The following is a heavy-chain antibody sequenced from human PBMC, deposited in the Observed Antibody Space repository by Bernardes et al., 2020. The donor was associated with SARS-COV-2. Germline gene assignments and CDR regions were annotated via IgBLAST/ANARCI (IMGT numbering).Heavy chain of an antibody. D-gene: IGHD2-8*01. CDR2: ISYTGNT. CDR3: ARSTNRGINWFDP. V-gene: IGHV4-59*01. J-gene: IGHJ5*02. Sequence: SETLSLTCTVSGASISSYYWSWIRQSPGKGLEWIGYISYTGNTNYNPSLKSRVTISLDTSKSQFSLKLTSVTAADTAIYYCARSTNRGINWFDPWGQGTQVSVSS. CDR1: GASISSYY.